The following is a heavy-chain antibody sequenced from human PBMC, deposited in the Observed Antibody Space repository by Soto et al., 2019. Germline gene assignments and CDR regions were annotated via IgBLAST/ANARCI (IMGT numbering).Heavy chain of an antibody. Sequence: LETLSLTCTVSGGSISSYYWSWIRQPPGKGLEWIGCIYYSGSTNYNPSLKSRVTISVDTSKNQFSLKLSSVTAADTAVYYCARGGYCTNGVCYKNWFDPWGQGTLVTVSS. CDR2: IYYSGST. CDR3: ARGGYCTNGVCYKNWFDP. CDR1: GGSISSYY. V-gene: IGHV4-59*01. D-gene: IGHD2-8*01. J-gene: IGHJ5*02.